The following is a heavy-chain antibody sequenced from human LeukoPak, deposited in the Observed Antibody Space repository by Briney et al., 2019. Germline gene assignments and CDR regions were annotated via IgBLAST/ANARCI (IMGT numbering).Heavy chain of an antibody. Sequence: HPGGSLRLSCAASGFTFSSYGMSWVRQAPGKGLEWVSAISGSGGSTYYADSVKGRFTISRDNSKNTLYLQMNSLRAEDTAVYYCVRDTRPNYYYYMDVWGKGTTVTISS. CDR3: VRDTRPNYYYYMDV. D-gene: IGHD2-2*01. CDR2: ISGSGGST. V-gene: IGHV3-23*01. CDR1: GFTFSSYG. J-gene: IGHJ6*03.